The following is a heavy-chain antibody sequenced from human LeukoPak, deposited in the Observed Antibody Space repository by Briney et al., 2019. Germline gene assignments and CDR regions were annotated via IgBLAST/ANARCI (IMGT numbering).Heavy chain of an antibody. CDR2: ISSNGGST. V-gene: IGHV3-64*01. CDR1: GFTFSSYA. CDR3: ARGVAPTSIDY. Sequence: GGSLRLSCAASGFTFSSYAMHWVRQAPGKGLEYVSAISSNGGSTYYANSVKGRFTISRDNSKNTLNLQMGSPRAEDMAVYYCARGVAPTSIDYWGQGTLVTVSS. J-gene: IGHJ4*02. D-gene: IGHD2-15*01.